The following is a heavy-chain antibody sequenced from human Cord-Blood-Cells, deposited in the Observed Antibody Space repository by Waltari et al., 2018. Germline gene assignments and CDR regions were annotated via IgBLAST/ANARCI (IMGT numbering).Heavy chain of an antibody. D-gene: IGHD6-13*01. CDR2: IYYSGGT. CDR3: ARLHIAAVIYGMDV. V-gene: IGHV4-39*01. Sequence: QLQLQESGPGLVKPSETLSLTCTVPVGSITSSSYYWGWIRQPPGKGLEWIGSIYYSGGTYYNPSLKGRGTISVDTSKNQFSLKLSSVTAADTAVYYCARLHIAAVIYGMDVWGQGTTVTVSS. J-gene: IGHJ6*02. CDR1: VGSITSSSYY.